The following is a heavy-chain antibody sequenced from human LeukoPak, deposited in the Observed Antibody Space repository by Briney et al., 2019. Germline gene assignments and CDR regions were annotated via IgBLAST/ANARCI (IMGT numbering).Heavy chain of an antibody. CDR1: GGSISSSSYY. D-gene: IGHD6-13*01. CDR3: ARRRGSSWYFGLEDNWFDP. J-gene: IGHJ5*02. Sequence: PSETLSLTCTVSGGSISSSSYYWGWIRQPPGKGLEWIGSIYYSGRTYYNPSLKSRVTISVDTSKNQFSLKLSSVTAADTAVYYCARRRGSSWYFGLEDNWFDPWGQGTLVTVSS. V-gene: IGHV4-39*01. CDR2: IYYSGRT.